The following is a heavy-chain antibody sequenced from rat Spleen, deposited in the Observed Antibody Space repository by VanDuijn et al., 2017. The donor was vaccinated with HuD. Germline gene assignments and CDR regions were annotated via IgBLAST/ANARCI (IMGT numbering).Heavy chain of an antibody. Sequence: EVQLVESGGGLVQPGRSLKLSCAASGFIFSNYAMHWIRQTPTKGLAWVASISPAGGRTYYRDSVKGRFTISRDDSKNTLYLQMDSLRSEDTATNYSAKVSITRISDWGQGVMVTVSS. D-gene: IGHD1-4*01. CDR1: GFIFSNYA. J-gene: IGHJ2*01. CDR3: AKVSITRISD. CDR2: ISPAGGRT. V-gene: IGHV5-19*01.